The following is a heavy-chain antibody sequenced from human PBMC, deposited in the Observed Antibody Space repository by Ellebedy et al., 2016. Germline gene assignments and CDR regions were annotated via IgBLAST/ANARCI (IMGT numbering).Heavy chain of an antibody. CDR1: GYSFTSYW. D-gene: IGHD5-12*01. Sequence: GGSLRLSXKGSGYSFTSYWISWVRQMPGKGLEWMGRIDPSDSYTNYSPSFQGHVTISADKSISTAYLQWSSLKASDTAMYYCATGRGYSGYEPYGMDVWGQGTTVTVSS. V-gene: IGHV5-10-1*01. J-gene: IGHJ6*02. CDR2: IDPSDSYT. CDR3: ATGRGYSGYEPYGMDV.